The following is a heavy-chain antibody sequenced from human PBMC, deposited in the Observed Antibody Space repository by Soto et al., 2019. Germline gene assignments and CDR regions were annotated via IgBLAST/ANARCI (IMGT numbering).Heavy chain of an antibody. D-gene: IGHD3-22*01. CDR3: ARQIYDSDTGPNFQYYFDS. Sequence: AASLKIYCTGSGYSFSGYWITWVRQKPWKGLEWMGRIDPSDSQTYYSPSFRGHVTISVTRSITTVFLQWSSLGASDTAMYYCARQIYDSDTGPNFQYYFDSWGQGTPVTVSS. V-gene: IGHV5-10-1*01. J-gene: IGHJ4*02. CDR2: IDPSDSQT. CDR1: GYSFSGYW.